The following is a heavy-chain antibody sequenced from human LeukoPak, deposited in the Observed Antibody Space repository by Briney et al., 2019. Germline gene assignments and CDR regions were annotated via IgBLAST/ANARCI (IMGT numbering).Heavy chain of an antibody. J-gene: IGHJ6*03. Sequence: ASVKISCKASGYTFTDYYMHWVQQAPGKGLEWMGRVDPEDGETIYAEKFQGRVTITADTSTDTAYMELSSLRSEDTAVYYCATEHVYSSGWDYYYYMDVWGKGTTVTVSS. D-gene: IGHD6-19*01. V-gene: IGHV1-69-2*01. CDR1: GYTFTDYY. CDR3: ATEHVYSSGWDYYYYMDV. CDR2: VDPEDGET.